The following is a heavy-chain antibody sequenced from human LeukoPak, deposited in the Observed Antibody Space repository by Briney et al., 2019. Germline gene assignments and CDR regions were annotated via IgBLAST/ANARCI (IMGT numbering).Heavy chain of an antibody. CDR2: INHSGST. Sequence: SETLSLTCAVYGGSFSGYYWSWIRQPPGKGLEWIGEINHSGSTNYNPSLKSRDTISVDTSKNQSSLKLSSVTAADTAVYYCARHVPFLDYWGQGTLVTVSS. V-gene: IGHV4-34*01. CDR3: ARHVPFLDY. J-gene: IGHJ4*02. D-gene: IGHD2/OR15-2a*01. CDR1: GGSFSGYY.